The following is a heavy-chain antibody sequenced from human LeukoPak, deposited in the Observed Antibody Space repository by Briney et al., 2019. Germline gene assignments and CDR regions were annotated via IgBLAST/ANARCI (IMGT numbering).Heavy chain of an antibody. Sequence: SETLSLTCTVSGGSISSSSYYWGWTRQPPGKGLEWIGSIYYSGSAYYTPSLKSRVTISVGTSKNQFSLRLSSVTAADTAVYYCARHYYDSSGLDYWGQGTLVTVSS. CDR3: ARHYYDSSGLDY. V-gene: IGHV4-39*01. D-gene: IGHD3-22*01. CDR2: IYYSGSA. J-gene: IGHJ4*02. CDR1: GGSISSSSYY.